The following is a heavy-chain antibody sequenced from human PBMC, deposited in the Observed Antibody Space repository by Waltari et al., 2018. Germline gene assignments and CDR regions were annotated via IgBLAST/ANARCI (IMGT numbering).Heavy chain of an antibody. D-gene: IGHD3-3*01. V-gene: IGHV1-2*02. CDR3: ARGLSRFLECLSLNY. CDR1: GYTFTGYS. J-gene: IGHJ4*02. Sequence: QVQLVQSGAEVTKPGASVQVSCKASGYTFTGYSMHWVRQAPGQGLEWMGWINPNSGGTNYAQKFQGRVTMTRDTSISTAYMELSRLRSDDTAVYYCARGLSRFLECLSLNYWGQGTLVTVSS. CDR2: INPNSGGT.